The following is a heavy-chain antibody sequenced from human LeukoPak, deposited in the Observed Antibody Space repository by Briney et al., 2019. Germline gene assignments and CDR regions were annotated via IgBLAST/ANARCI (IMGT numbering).Heavy chain of an antibody. CDR2: INHSGST. V-gene: IGHV4-34*01. CDR1: GGSFSGYY. Sequence: SETLSLTCAVYGGSFSGYYWSWIRQPPGKGLEWIGEINHSGSTNYNPSLKSRVTISVDTSKNQFSLKLSSVTAADTAVYYCARHVKAVAGINWYFDLWGRGTLVTVSS. CDR3: ARHVKAVAGINWYFDL. J-gene: IGHJ2*01. D-gene: IGHD6-19*01.